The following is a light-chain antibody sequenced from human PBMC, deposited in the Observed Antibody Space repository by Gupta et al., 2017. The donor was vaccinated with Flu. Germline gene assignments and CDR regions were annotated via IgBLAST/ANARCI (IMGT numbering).Light chain of an antibody. CDR2: RAS. CDR1: QSISSW. CDR3: QQNNDSSGT. Sequence: PSTLSASVGDRVTITCRASQSISSWLAWYQQKPGRAPKLLIYRASSLQSGVSSRFSGSGSGTEFTLTISSLQPDDFATYYCQQNNDSSGTFGQGTQVEIK. V-gene: IGKV1-5*03. J-gene: IGKJ5*01.